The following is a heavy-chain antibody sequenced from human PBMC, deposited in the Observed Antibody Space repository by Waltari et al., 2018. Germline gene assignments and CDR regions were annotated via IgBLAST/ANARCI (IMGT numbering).Heavy chain of an antibody. CDR1: GFTVSTNH. CDR3: ARFNDHFDY. V-gene: IGHV3-53*01. CDR2: IYSGGST. J-gene: IGHJ4*02. Sequence: EVQLVESGGGLIQHGGSLRRACAASGFTVSTNHMSWVRQAPGKGLYWVSVIYSGGSTYYADSLNGRFTISRDNSKNTLYLQMNSLRAEDTAVYYCARFNDHFDYWGQGTLVTVSS.